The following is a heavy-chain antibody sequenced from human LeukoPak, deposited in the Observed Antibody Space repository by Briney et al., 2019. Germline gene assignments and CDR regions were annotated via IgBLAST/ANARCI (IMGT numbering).Heavy chain of an antibody. D-gene: IGHD1-26*01. V-gene: IGHV3-7*01. CDR2: IKQDGSEK. CDR3: AKGTPFIAGSTFDS. CDR1: GFTFSSYW. J-gene: IGHJ4*02. Sequence: GGSLRLSCAASGFTFSSYWMSWVRQAPGKGLEWVANIKQDGSEKYYVDSVKGRFTISRDNAKNSLYLQMNSLRAEDTAVYYCAKGTPFIAGSTFDSWGQGTLVTVSS.